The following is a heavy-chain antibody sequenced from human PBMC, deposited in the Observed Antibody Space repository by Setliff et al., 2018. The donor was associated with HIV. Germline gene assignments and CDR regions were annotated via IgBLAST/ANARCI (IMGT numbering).Heavy chain of an antibody. J-gene: IGHJ3*01. CDR1: GYNFLSYG. V-gene: IGHV1-18*04. CDR3: AKADCNSSSCYSPFNA. Sequence: ASVKVSCKAAGYNFLSYGFSWVRQAPGQGFQWMGWISAYKGNTIYAQNLQGRVTMTTDTSTSTVYMELRSPTSDDTAVYYCAKADCNSSSCYSPFNAWGPGTMVTVSS. CDR2: ISAYKGNT. D-gene: IGHD3-22*01.